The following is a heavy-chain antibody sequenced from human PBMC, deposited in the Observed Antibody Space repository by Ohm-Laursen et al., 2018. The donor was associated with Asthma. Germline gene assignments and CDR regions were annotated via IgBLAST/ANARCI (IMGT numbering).Heavy chain of an antibody. CDR2: VNSGNADT. V-gene: IGHV1-3*01. Sequence: GASVKVSCKASGHPFTTYTIQWVRQAPGQRLGWIGWVNSGNADTEYSQKFMGRVTISMDTSATTAYMEMSSLRSEDTSVYYCASSKGYGDYQSLDYWGQGTLVTVSS. J-gene: IGHJ4*02. CDR1: GHPFTTYT. D-gene: IGHD4-17*01. CDR3: ASSKGYGDYQSLDY.